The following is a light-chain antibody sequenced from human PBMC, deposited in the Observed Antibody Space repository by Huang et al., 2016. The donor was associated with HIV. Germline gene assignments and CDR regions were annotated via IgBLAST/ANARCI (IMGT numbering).Light chain of an antibody. Sequence: DIQMTQSPSSLSASVGDRVTITCQASQDIAKYLNWFQQKPGKAPKVLIYDASNLEAGVPLMFSGSGSGTNFTFTISGLQSEDIATYYCQQYDNLWTFGQGTKVEIK. CDR3: QQYDNLWT. CDR1: QDIAKY. V-gene: IGKV1-33*01. J-gene: IGKJ1*01. CDR2: DAS.